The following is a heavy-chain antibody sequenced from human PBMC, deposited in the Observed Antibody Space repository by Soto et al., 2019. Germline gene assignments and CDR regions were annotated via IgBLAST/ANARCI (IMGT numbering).Heavy chain of an antibody. CDR2: IYYSGST. D-gene: IGHD3-16*02. Sequence: QVQLQESGPGLVKXXXXLSLTCTVSGGSISSGGYYWSWIRQHPGKGLEWIGYIYYSGSTSYNPSLKSRLTISVDTSKNQFSLKLXSXXXXXXXXXXXXXXVIHWGQGTLVTVSS. CDR3: XXXXVIH. J-gene: IGHJ4*02. V-gene: IGHV4-31*03. CDR1: GGSISSGGYY.